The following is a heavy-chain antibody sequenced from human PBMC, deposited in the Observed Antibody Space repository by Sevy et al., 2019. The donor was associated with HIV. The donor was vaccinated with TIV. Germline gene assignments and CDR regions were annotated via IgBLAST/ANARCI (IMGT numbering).Heavy chain of an antibody. CDR3: AKDTRELGDDPFYYYYYGMDV. V-gene: IGHV3-30*18. D-gene: IGHD3-16*01. Sequence: GGSLRLSCAASGFTFSSYGMHWVRQAPGKGLEWVAVISYDGSNKYYADSVKGRFTISRDNSKNTLYLQMNSLRAEDTAVYYCAKDTRELGDDPFYYYYYGMDVWGQGTTVTVSS. CDR2: ISYDGSNK. J-gene: IGHJ6*02. CDR1: GFTFSSYG.